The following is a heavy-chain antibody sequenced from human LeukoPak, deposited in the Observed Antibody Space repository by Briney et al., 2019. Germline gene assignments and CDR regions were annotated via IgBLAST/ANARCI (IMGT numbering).Heavy chain of an antibody. Sequence: ASVKVSCKASGYTFTDYFIHWVRQAPGQGLEWMGWINPNSGGTKYAQKFQGRVTMTRDTSISTAYMELSRLRSDDTAVYYCARGARFSSSRWGFGYWGQGTLVTVSS. V-gene: IGHV1-2*02. J-gene: IGHJ4*02. CDR1: GYTFTDYF. CDR2: INPNSGGT. CDR3: ARGARFSSSRWGFGY. D-gene: IGHD6-13*01.